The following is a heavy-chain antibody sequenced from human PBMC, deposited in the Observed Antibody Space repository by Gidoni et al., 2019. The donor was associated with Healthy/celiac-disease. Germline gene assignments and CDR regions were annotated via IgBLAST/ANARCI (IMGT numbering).Heavy chain of an antibody. CDR3: ARDQYYYDSSGYMVYYYYGMDV. J-gene: IGHJ6*02. V-gene: IGHV3-7*03. Sequence: EVQLVESVGGLVQPGGSLRLSCAASGFTFSISCLSWVRQAPGKGLEWVANIKQDGSEKYYVDSVKGRFTISRDNAKNSLYLQMNSLRAEDTAVYYCARDQYYYDSSGYMVYYYYGMDVWGQGTTVTVSS. D-gene: IGHD3-22*01. CDR1: GFTFSISC. CDR2: IKQDGSEK.